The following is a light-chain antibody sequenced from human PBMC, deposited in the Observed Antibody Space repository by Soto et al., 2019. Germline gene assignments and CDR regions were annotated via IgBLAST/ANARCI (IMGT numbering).Light chain of an antibody. CDR3: SSYTSNRPYV. CDR1: SSDVGGYNY. CDR2: EVT. V-gene: IGLV2-14*01. Sequence: QSALTQPASVSGSPGQSVTISCTGTSSDVGGYNYVSWYQQLPGKAPKRLIFEVTDRPSGVSSRFSGSKSGNTASLTISGLQAEDEADYYCSSYTSNRPYVFGTGTKVTVL. J-gene: IGLJ1*01.